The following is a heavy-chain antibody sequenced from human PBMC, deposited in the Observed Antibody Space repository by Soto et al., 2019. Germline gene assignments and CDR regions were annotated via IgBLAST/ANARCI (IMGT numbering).Heavy chain of an antibody. CDR3: KAFDI. V-gene: IGHV3-7*01. J-gene: IGHJ3*02. CDR2: IKQDGSEK. CDR1: GFTFSNSW. Sequence: GGPLRLSCAASGFTFSNSWMAWVRQAPGKGLEWVSNIKQDGSEKYYVDSVKGRFTISRDNAKNSLYLQMNSLRAEDTAVYYCKAFDIWGQGTMVTVSS.